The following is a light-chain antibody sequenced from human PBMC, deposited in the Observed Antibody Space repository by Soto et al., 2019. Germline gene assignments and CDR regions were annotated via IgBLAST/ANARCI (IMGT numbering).Light chain of an antibody. CDR1: QSFRSNY. CDR2: GVS. Sequence: EIVLTQSPGTLSLSPGERATLSCRASQSFRSNYLAWYQQRPGQAPRLLIYGVSSRASGIPDRFSGSVSGTDFTLTMSRLEPEDSAVYYCQQYDRIPGFTFGGGTKVEI. J-gene: IGKJ4*01. V-gene: IGKV3-20*01. CDR3: QQYDRIPGFT.